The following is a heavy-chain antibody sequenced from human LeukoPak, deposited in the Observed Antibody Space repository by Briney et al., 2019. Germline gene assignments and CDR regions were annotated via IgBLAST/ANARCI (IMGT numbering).Heavy chain of an antibody. CDR3: ARADPYFYYGMDV. CDR2: IYSGGST. Sequence: GGSLRLSCAASGFTFSSYWMSWVRQAPGKGLEWVSVIYSGGSTYYADSVKGRFTISRDNSKNTLYLQMNSLRAEDTAVYYCARADPYFYYGMDVWGQGTTVTVSS. V-gene: IGHV3-53*01. CDR1: GFTFSSYW. J-gene: IGHJ6*02.